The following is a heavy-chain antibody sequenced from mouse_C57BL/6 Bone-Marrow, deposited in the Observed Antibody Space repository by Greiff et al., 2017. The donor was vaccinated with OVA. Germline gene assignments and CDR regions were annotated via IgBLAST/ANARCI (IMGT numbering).Heavy chain of an antibody. Sequence: VQLQQSGAELVRPGDSVTLSCKVSGYTFTDYEMHWVKLTPVHGMEWIGAIDPETGGTACNQKFKGKAILTADKSYRPTNMELRSLTSEDSAVYYCTRTDGSSYVDFDVWGTGTTVTVSS. V-gene: IGHV1-15*01. CDR2: IDPETGGT. CDR1: GYTFTDYE. CDR3: TRTDGSSYVDFDV. J-gene: IGHJ1*03. D-gene: IGHD1-1*01.